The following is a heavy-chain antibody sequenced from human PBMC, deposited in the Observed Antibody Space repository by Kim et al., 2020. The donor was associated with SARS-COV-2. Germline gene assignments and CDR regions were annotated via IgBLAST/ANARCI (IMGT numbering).Heavy chain of an antibody. CDR1: GYSISSGYY. V-gene: IGHV4-38-2*02. CDR2: IYHSGST. J-gene: IGHJ3*02. Sequence: SETLSLTCTVSGYSISSGYYWGWIRQPPGKGLEWIGSIYHSGSTYYNPSLKSRVTISVDTSKNQFSLKLSSVTAADTAVYYCAREIPITMVRGAGDAFDIWGQGTMVTVSS. CDR3: AREIPITMVRGAGDAFDI. D-gene: IGHD3-10*01.